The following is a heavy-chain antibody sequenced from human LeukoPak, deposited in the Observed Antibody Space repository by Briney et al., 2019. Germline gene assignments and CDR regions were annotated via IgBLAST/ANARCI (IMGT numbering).Heavy chain of an antibody. J-gene: IGHJ4*02. CDR2: INHSGST. V-gene: IGHV4-34*01. CDR1: GGSFSGYY. Sequence: SETLSLTCAVYGGSFSGYYWSWIRQPPGKGLEWIGEINHSGSTNYNPSLKSRVTISVDTSKNQFSLKLSSVTAADTAVYYCARMPRTRLYHFDYWGQGTLVTVSS. D-gene: IGHD2-2*01. CDR3: ARMPRTRLYHFDY.